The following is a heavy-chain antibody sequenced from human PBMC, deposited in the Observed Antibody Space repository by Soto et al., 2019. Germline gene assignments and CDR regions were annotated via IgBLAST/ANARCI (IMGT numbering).Heavy chain of an antibody. J-gene: IGHJ6*02. CDR3: ARCGPLITMVRGVIGELGMDV. Sequence: GGSLRLSCAASGFTFSSYGMHWVRQAPGKGLEWVAVIWYDGSNKYYADSVKGRFTISRDNSKNTLYLQMNSLRAEDTAVYYCARCGPLITMVRGVIGELGMDVWGQGTTVTVSS. D-gene: IGHD3-10*01. CDR2: IWYDGSNK. V-gene: IGHV3-33*01. CDR1: GFTFSSYG.